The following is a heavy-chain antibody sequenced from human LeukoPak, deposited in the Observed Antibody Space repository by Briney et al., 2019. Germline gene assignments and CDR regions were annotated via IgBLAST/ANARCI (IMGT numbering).Heavy chain of an antibody. J-gene: IGHJ4*02. CDR2: ISISGPFI. V-gene: IGHV3-21*01. D-gene: IGHD2-8*01. CDR1: DSSFTTYS. Sequence: PGGSLRLSCAASDSSFTTYSMNWVRQAPGMELEWVSSISISGPFIYYANSVKGRFTISRDNAKNSLYLQMNSLRAEDTAVYYCASRSCSNGVCPFDFWGQGTLATVSS. CDR3: ASRSCSNGVCPFDF.